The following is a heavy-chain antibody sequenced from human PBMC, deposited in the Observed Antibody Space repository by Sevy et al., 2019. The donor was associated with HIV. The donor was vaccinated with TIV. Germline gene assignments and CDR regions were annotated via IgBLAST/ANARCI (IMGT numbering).Heavy chain of an antibody. D-gene: IGHD6-19*01. Sequence: GGSLRLSCAASGFSFSSYSMNWVRQAPGKGLEWVSYISSSSSTIYYAYSVKGRFTISRDNAKNSLYLQMNSLRDEDTAVYYCARGSRKVSGWIDYWGQGTLVTVSS. CDR1: GFSFSSYS. J-gene: IGHJ4*02. CDR3: ARGSRKVSGWIDY. CDR2: ISSSSSTI. V-gene: IGHV3-48*02.